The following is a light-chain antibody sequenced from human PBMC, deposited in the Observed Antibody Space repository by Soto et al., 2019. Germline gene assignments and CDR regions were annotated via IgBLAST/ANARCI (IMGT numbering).Light chain of an antibody. CDR2: DAS. Sequence: DIQMTQSPSSLSASVGDRVTITCQASQDISRYLNWYQHKPGKAPKLLIYDASNLETRVPSRFSGSGSGTDFTLTISSLQAEDVAVYYCQQYSGPPWTFGQGTKVDIK. V-gene: IGKV1-33*01. CDR3: QQYSGPPWT. CDR1: QDISRY. J-gene: IGKJ1*01.